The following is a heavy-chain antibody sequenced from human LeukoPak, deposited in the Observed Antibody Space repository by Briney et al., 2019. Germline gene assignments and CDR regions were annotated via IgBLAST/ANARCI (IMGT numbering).Heavy chain of an antibody. V-gene: IGHV3-53*01. D-gene: IGHD2-21*02. CDR2: MYGGGST. CDR3: VRGGGAFCGNDCYRNFDY. CDR1: GFTVSSNY. J-gene: IGHJ4*02. Sequence: QPGWSLRLSCEASGFTVSSNYMSWVRQAPGKGLEWVSVMYGGGSTYYEDSVKGRFTISRDNSKNTLSLQMTSLRGEDTAVYYCVRGGGAFCGNDCYRNFDYWGQGTLVTVSS.